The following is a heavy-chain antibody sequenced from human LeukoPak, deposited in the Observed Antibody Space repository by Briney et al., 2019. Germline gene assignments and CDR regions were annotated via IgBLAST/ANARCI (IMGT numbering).Heavy chain of an antibody. CDR3: ARDRLRFLEGYYYYYMDV. CDR2: IYYSGST. Sequence: PSETLSLTCTVSGGSISSYYWSWIRQPPGKGLEWIGYIYYSGSTNYNPSLKSRVTISVDTSKNQFSLKLSSVTAADTAVYYCARDRLRFLEGYYYYYMDVWGKGTTVTVSS. CDR1: GGSISSYY. V-gene: IGHV4-59*01. D-gene: IGHD3-3*01. J-gene: IGHJ6*03.